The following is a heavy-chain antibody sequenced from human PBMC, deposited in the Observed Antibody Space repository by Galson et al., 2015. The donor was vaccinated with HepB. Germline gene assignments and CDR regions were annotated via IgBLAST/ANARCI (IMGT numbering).Heavy chain of an antibody. V-gene: IGHV3-21*01. Sequence: SLRLSCAASGFTFSSYSMNWVRQAPGKGLEWVSSISSSSSYIYYADSVKGRFTISRDNAKNSLYLQMNSLRAEDTAVYYCARVFGYDDYFDYWGQGTLVTVSS. CDR2: ISSSSSYI. CDR3: ARVFGYDDYFDY. J-gene: IGHJ4*02. CDR1: GFTFSSYS. D-gene: IGHD5-12*01.